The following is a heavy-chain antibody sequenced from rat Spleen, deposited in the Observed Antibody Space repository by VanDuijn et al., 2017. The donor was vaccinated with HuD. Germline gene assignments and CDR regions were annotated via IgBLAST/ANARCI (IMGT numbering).Heavy chain of an antibody. Sequence: QVQLKESGPGLVQPSQTLSLTCTVSGLSLTSNSVSWIRQPPGKGLEWMGVIWSNGGTDYNSALSSRLSIGRDTSKSQVFLKGDSLQTEDTATYCCTRRCVTTGVMDAWGQGASVTVSS. D-gene: IGHD1-10*01. V-gene: IGHV2-47*01. CDR1: GLSLTSNS. CDR3: TRRCVTTGVMDA. J-gene: IGHJ4*01. CDR2: IWSNGGT.